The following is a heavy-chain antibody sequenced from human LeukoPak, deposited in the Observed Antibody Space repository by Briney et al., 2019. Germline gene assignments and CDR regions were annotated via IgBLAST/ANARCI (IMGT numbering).Heavy chain of an antibody. Sequence: SGPTLVKPTQTLTLTCTFSGFSLSTSGVGVGWIRQPPGKALEWLALIYWDDDKRYSPSLKSRLTITKDTSKNQVVLTMTNMDPVDTATYYCAPSFGSVPYNWFDPWGQGTLVTVSS. CDR2: IYWDDDK. D-gene: IGHD3-10*01. CDR1: GFSLSTSGVG. J-gene: IGHJ5*02. CDR3: APSFGSVPYNWFDP. V-gene: IGHV2-5*02.